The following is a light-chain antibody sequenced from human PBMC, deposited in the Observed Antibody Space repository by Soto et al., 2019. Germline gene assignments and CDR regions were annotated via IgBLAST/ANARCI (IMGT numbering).Light chain of an antibody. CDR3: SSYTSSSTVV. Sequence: QSALTQPASVSGSPGQSSTISCTGTSSDVGGYNFVSWYQQHPGKAPKLMIYDVSKWPSGVSNRFSGSKSGNTASLTISGLQAEDEADYYCSSYTSSSTVVFGGGTQLTVL. CDR1: SSDVGGYNF. CDR2: DVS. J-gene: IGLJ2*01. V-gene: IGLV2-14*01.